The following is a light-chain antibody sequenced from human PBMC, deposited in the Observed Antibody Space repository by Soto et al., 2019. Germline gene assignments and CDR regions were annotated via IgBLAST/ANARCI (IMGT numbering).Light chain of an antibody. J-gene: IGKJ3*01. V-gene: IGKV1-27*01. CDR1: QGIRNF. CDR2: AAS. Sequence: DIQMTQSPPSLSASVGDRVTITCRASQGIRNFVAWYQQKPGKAPKVLIYAASTLQSGVPSRFSRSGSGTDFTLTINSLQPEDDATYSCQKYSSVPVFGPGTKVEIK. CDR3: QKYSSVPV.